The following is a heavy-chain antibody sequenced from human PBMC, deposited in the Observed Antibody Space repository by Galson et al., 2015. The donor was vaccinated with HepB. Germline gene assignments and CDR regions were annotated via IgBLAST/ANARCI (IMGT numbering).Heavy chain of an antibody. J-gene: IGHJ6*02. CDR1: GYTFTSYG. CDR3: ARAAGAGSWPRYYYYGMDV. V-gene: IGHV1-18*01. CDR2: ISAYNGNT. Sequence: SVKVSCKASGYTFTSYGIRWVRQAPGQGLEWMGWISAYNGNTNYAQKLQGRVSMTTDTSTSTAYMELSSLRSDDTAVYYCARAAGAGSWPRYYYYGMDVCGQGTRVTVS. D-gene: IGHD6-13*01.